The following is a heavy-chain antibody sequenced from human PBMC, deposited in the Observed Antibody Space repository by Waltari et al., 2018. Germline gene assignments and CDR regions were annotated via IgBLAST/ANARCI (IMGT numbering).Heavy chain of an antibody. CDR1: GGSFSGYY. J-gene: IGHJ4*02. D-gene: IGHD6-19*01. V-gene: IGHV4-34*01. CDR3: ARETAVAGIDY. CDR2: INHSGST. Sequence: QVQLQQWGAGLLKPSETLSLTCAVYGGSFSGYYWSWIRQPPGKGLEWIGEINHSGSTNYNPSHKSRVTISVDTSKNQFSLKLSSVTAADTAVYYCARETAVAGIDYWGQGTLVTVSS.